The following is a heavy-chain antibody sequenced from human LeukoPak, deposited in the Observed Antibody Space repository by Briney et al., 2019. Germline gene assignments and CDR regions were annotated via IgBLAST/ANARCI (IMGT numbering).Heavy chain of an antibody. V-gene: IGHV1-2*02. Sequence: ASVKVSCKASGYTFTGYYMHWVRQAPGQGLEWMGWINPNSGGTNYAQKFQGRVTMTRDTSNSTAYMELSRLRSDDTAVYYCARAGCSTSCRFYYYYMDVWGKGTTVTVSS. CDR3: ARAGCSTSCRFYYYYMDV. CDR2: INPNSGGT. J-gene: IGHJ6*03. D-gene: IGHD2-2*01. CDR1: GYTFTGYY.